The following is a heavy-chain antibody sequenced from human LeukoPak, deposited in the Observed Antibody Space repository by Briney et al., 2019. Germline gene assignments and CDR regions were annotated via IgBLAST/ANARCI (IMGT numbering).Heavy chain of an antibody. D-gene: IGHD6-13*01. Sequence: PGGSLRLSCAASGFTFDDYGMSWVRQARGKGLEWVSGINWNGGSTGYADSVKGRFTISRDNAKNSLYLQMNSLRAEDTALYYCAMLSYSSSCKSNAFDSWGQGTMVTVSS. CDR3: AMLSYSSSCKSNAFDS. J-gene: IGHJ3*02. V-gene: IGHV3-20*04. CDR1: GFTFDDYG. CDR2: INWNGGST.